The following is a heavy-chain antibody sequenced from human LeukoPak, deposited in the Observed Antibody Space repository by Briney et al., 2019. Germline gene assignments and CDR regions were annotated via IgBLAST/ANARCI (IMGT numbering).Heavy chain of an antibody. CDR3: ARGYSSWDYFDY. D-gene: IGHD6-13*01. V-gene: IGHV4-38-2*02. J-gene: IGHJ4*02. CDR1: GYPISSGYY. CDR2: IYHSGST. Sequence: MASETLSLTCTVSGYPISSGYYWGWIRQPPGKGLEWIGSIYHSGSTYYNPSLKSRVTISVDTSKNQFSLKLSSVTAADTAVYYCARGYSSWDYFDYWGQGTLVTVSS.